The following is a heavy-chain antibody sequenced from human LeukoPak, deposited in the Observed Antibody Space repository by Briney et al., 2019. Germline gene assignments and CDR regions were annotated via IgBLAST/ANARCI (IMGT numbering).Heavy chain of an antibody. D-gene: IGHD3-22*01. CDR2: INHSGST. Sequence: PSETLSLTCAVYGGSFSGYYGSWIRQPPGKGLEWIGEINHSGSTNYNPSLKSRVTISVDTSKNQFSLKLSSVTAADTAVYYCARFYYDSSGYVSFDYWGQGTLVTVSS. CDR3: ARFYYDSSGYVSFDY. J-gene: IGHJ4*02. V-gene: IGHV4-34*01. CDR1: GGSFSGYY.